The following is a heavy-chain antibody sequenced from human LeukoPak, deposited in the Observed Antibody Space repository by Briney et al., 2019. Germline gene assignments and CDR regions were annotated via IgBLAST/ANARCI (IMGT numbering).Heavy chain of an antibody. D-gene: IGHD1-26*01. Sequence: GGSLRLSCAASGFTVSDNYMSWVRQAPGKGLEWISSITTSSTYTFYADSVKGRFTISRDNARNSLYLQMNSLTAEDTAVYYCARDPYSGAYGNTYYYYMDVWGKGTTVTISS. V-gene: IGHV3-11*06. J-gene: IGHJ6*03. CDR3: ARDPYSGAYGNTYYYYMDV. CDR2: ITTSSTYT. CDR1: GFTVSDNY.